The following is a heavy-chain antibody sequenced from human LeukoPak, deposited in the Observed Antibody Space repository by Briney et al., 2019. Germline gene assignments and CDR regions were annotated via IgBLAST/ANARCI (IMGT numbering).Heavy chain of an antibody. D-gene: IGHD6-13*01. CDR1: GYSFTSYW. CDR2: IYPGDSDT. Sequence: GESLKISCKGSGYSFTSYWIGWVRQMPGKGLEWMGIIYPGDSDTRYSPSFQGQVTISADKSISTAYLQWSSLKASHTAMYYCARSAVRDPYSSSGYAENRQFDYWGQGTLVTVSS. CDR3: ARSAVRDPYSSSGYAENRQFDY. J-gene: IGHJ4*02. V-gene: IGHV5-51*01.